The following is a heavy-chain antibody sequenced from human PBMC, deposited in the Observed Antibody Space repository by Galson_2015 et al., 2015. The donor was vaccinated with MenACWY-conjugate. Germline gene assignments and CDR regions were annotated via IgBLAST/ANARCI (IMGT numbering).Heavy chain of an antibody. CDR3: ARILEFHHDY. J-gene: IGHJ4*02. CDR1: GFTFSGYS. V-gene: IGHV3-48*04. CDR2: IFTSGSAV. D-gene: IGHD1-1*01. Sequence: SLRLSCAASGFTFSGYSMNWVRQAPGKGLEWVSYIFTSGSAVQYADSVKGRFTVSRDNAKNSLYLQMISLRVEDTAVYYCARILEFHHDYWGQGTPVTVSS.